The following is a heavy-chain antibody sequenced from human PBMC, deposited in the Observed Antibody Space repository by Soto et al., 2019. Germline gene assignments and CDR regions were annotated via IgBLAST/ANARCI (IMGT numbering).Heavy chain of an antibody. V-gene: IGHV3-11*01. Sequence: QVQLVESGGGLVKPGGSLRLSCAASGFTFSDYYMSWIREAPGKGLEWVSDISSSGSTIYYADSVKGRCTISRDNSKNSLYLQMNSLRAEDTAVYYCARESDHGDLSNDYWGQGTLVTVSS. CDR2: ISSSGSTI. CDR3: ARESDHGDLSNDY. J-gene: IGHJ4*02. D-gene: IGHD4-17*01. CDR1: GFTFSDYY.